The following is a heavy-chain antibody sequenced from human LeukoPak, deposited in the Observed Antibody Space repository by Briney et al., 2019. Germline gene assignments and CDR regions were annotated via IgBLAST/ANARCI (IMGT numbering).Heavy chain of an antibody. CDR2: IYYSGST. D-gene: IGHD3-9*01. J-gene: IGHJ4*02. V-gene: IGHV4-39*07. Sequence: SETLSLTCTVSGGSISSSSYYWGWVRQPPGKGLEWIGSIYYSGSTYYNPSLKSRVTISVDTSKNQFSLKLSSVTAADTAVYYCARDVLLRYFDYWGQGTLVTVSS. CDR1: GGSISSSSYY. CDR3: ARDVLLRYFDY.